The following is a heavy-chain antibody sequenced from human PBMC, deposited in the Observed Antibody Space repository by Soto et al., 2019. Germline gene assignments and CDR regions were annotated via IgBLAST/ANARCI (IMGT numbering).Heavy chain of an antibody. CDR2: IGGSGDNT. CDR3: ARAHGDFWSGYGY. Sequence: GGSLSLSCAASGFTFASYAMSWVSXPPGKGLVWVSSIGGSGDNTYYADSFKGRFTISRDNSKNTLYLQMNGLRAEDTAVYYSARAHGDFWSGYGYWGQGTLDTVSS. D-gene: IGHD3-3*01. V-gene: IGHV3-23*01. J-gene: IGHJ4*02. CDR1: GFTFASYA.